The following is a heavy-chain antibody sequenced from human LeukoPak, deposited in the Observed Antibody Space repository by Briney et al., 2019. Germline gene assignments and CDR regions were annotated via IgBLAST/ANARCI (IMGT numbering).Heavy chain of an antibody. CDR1: GGSISSYY. D-gene: IGHD4-11*01. V-gene: IGHV4-59*08. J-gene: IGHJ4*02. CDR3: ARQLYSNYNYFDY. Sequence: SDTLSLTCTVSGGSISSYYWSSIPQPPGKGLEWIGYTHYSGSTNYNPPLKSRVTISGDTSENRFSLRLSSVTAADTAVYYCARQLYSNYNYFDYWGEGGLVTVSS. CDR2: THYSGST.